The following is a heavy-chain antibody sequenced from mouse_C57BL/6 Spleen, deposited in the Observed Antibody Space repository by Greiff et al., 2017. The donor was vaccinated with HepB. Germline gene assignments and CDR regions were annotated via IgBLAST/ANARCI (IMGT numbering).Heavy chain of an antibody. CDR3: ARGSPYWYFDV. Sequence: EVQLKESGPGLVKPSQSLSLTCSVTGYSITSGYYWNWIRQFPGNKLEWMGYISYDGSNNYNPSLKNRISITRDTSKNQFFLKLNSVTTEDTATYYCARGSPYWYFDVWGTGTTVTVSS. V-gene: IGHV3-6*01. J-gene: IGHJ1*03. CDR1: GYSITSGYY. D-gene: IGHD1-1*02. CDR2: ISYDGSN.